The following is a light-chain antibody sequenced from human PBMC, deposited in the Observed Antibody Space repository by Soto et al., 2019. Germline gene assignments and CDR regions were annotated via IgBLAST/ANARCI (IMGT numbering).Light chain of an antibody. CDR2: EAS. V-gene: IGLV2-18*01. Sequence: QSALTQPPSVSGSPGQSVTISCTGTSSDFGSYNRVSWYQRPPGTGPKLMIYEASNRPSGVPDRFSGSKSGNTASLTISGLQAEEEAEYYCSLYTSDSTYVFGPGTKVTVL. CDR1: SSDFGSYNR. CDR3: SLYTSDSTYV. J-gene: IGLJ1*01.